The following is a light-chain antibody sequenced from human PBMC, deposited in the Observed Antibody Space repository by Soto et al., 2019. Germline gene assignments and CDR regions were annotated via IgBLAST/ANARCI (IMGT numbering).Light chain of an antibody. CDR2: DVS. J-gene: IGLJ1*01. Sequence: QSVLTQPASVSGSPGQSITISCTGTSSDVGGYNYVSWYQQHPGKAPKLMIYDVSNRPSGVSNRFSGSKSGNTASLTISGLQAEDEADYYCSSYTSSSTLVFGTGKKVTVI. CDR3: SSYTSSSTLV. CDR1: SSDVGGYNY. V-gene: IGLV2-14*01.